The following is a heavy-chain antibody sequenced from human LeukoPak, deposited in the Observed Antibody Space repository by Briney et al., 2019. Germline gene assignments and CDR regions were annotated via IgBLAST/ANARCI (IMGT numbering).Heavy chain of an antibody. D-gene: IGHD2-15*01. Sequence: GGSLRLSCAASGFTFSSYDMHWVRQATGKGLEWVSAIGTAGDPYYPGSVKGRFTISRENAKNSLYLQMISLRGGDTAVYYCARGLRYCSGGSCYNSDAFDIWGQGTMVTVSS. CDR1: GFTFSSYD. J-gene: IGHJ3*02. CDR2: IGTAGDP. V-gene: IGHV3-13*05. CDR3: ARGLRYCSGGSCYNSDAFDI.